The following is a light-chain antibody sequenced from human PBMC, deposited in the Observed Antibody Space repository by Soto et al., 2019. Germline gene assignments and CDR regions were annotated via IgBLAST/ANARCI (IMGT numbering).Light chain of an antibody. Sequence: EIVLTQSPATLSLSPGERSTLPFRASQSVSSYLAWYQQKPGQAPRLLIYDASSRATGIPARFSGSGSGTDFTLTISSLEPEDFAVYYCQQRSNWLITFGQGTRLEIK. CDR2: DAS. V-gene: IGKV3-11*01. J-gene: IGKJ5*01. CDR1: QSVSSY. CDR3: QQRSNWLIT.